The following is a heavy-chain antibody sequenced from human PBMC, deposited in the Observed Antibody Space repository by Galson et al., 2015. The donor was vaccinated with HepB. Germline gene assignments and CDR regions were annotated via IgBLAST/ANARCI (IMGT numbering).Heavy chain of an antibody. CDR3: ARVSSGYHFDY. CDR2: INPSGGSA. D-gene: IGHD3-22*01. J-gene: IGHJ4*02. Sequence: SVKVSCKASGYTFTSSYLHWVRQAPGQGLEWMGIINPSGGSACSAQKFRGRVTMTRDTSTSTVYMELSSLRSEDTAVYYCARVSSGYHFDYWGQGTLGTVPA. CDR1: GYTFTSSY. V-gene: IGHV1-46*03.